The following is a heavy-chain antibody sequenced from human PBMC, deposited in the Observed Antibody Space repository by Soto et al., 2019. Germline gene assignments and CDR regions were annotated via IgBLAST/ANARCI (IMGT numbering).Heavy chain of an antibody. V-gene: IGHV1-18*01. J-gene: IGHJ3*02. CDR2: ISAYNGNT. Sequence: GASVKVSCKASGYTFASYGISWVRQAPGQGLEWMGCISAYNGNTNYAQKLQGRVTMTIDTSTSTAYMELRSLRSDDTAVYYCARDLIRYCSSTSCYHAPTYDAFDIWGQGTMVTVSS. CDR1: GYTFASYG. CDR3: ARDLIRYCSSTSCYHAPTYDAFDI. D-gene: IGHD2-2*01.